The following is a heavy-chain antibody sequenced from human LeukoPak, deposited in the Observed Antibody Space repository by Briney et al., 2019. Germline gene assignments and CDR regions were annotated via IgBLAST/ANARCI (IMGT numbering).Heavy chain of an antibody. D-gene: IGHD2-15*01. V-gene: IGHV1-2*02. CDR3: ARGRMGGGNDY. CDR1: GYTFTGYN. J-gene: IGHJ4*02. CDR2: IDPNSGGT. Sequence: ASVKVSCKASGYTFTGYNMHWVRQAPGQGPEWMGWIDPNSGGTNYAQKFQGRVTMTRDTSISTAYMELSSLRSDDTAVYYCARGRMGGGNDYWGQGTLVTVSS.